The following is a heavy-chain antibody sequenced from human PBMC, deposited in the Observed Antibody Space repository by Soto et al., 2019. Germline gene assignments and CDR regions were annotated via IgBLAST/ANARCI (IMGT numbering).Heavy chain of an antibody. CDR3: ANSVAGQGVYFDY. J-gene: IGHJ4*02. CDR2: ISGDGGST. CDR1: GFTFDDYA. D-gene: IGHD2-15*01. V-gene: IGHV3-43*02. Sequence: GGSLRLSCAASGFTFDDYAMRWVRQAPGKGLEWVSLISGDGGSTYYADSVKGRFTISRDNRKNSLYLQMNSLRSEDAALYSYANSVAGQGVYFDYWGQGTLVTVSS.